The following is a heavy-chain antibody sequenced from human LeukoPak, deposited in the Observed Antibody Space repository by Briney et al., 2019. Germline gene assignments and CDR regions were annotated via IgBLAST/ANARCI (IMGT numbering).Heavy chain of an antibody. D-gene: IGHD4-23*01. J-gene: IGHJ4*02. CDR3: AKVFHYGGNPEYYFDY. Sequence: GGSLRLSCAASGFTFSSYWMSWVRQAPGKGLEWVANIKQDGSEKYYVDSVKGRFTISRDNSKNTLYLQMNSLRAEDTAVYYCAKVFHYGGNPEYYFDYWGQGTLVTVSS. CDR1: GFTFSSYW. CDR2: IKQDGSEK. V-gene: IGHV3-7*01.